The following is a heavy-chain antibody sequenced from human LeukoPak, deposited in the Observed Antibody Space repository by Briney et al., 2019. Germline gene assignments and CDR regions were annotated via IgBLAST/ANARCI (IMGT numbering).Heavy chain of an antibody. CDR2: IKSDGSAT. CDR1: GFTFSSYW. Sequence: GGSLRLSCAASGFTFSSYWMHCVRQAPGKGLVRVSSIKSDGSATSHTDSVKGRFTISRDNAKNTLYLQMNSLRAEDMAVYYCARGDGYGMDYWGQGTRVTASS. V-gene: IGHV3-74*01. CDR3: ARGDGYGMDY. D-gene: IGHD5-24*01. J-gene: IGHJ4*02.